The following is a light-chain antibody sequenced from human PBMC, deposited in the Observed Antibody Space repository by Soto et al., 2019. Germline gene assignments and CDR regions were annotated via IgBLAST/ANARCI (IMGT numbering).Light chain of an antibody. V-gene: IGKV3-20*01. CDR1: QSVSSSS. J-gene: IGKJ1*01. CDR2: GAS. CDR3: QQYGSSPQT. Sequence: EIVLTQSPGTLSLSPGERATLSCRASQSVSSSSLAWYQKKPGQAPRLLIHGASSRATGIPDRFSGSGSGTDFTLTISRLEPEDFAVYYCQQYGSSPQTFGQGTKVEIK.